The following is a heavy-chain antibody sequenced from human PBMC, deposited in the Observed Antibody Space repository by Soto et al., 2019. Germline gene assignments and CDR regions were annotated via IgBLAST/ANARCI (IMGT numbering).Heavy chain of an antibody. D-gene: IGHD2-2*01. CDR1: GYSFTSYW. CDR3: ARHWPIYCSSTSCYAADYYYYMDV. V-gene: IGHV5-51*01. CDR2: IYPGDSDT. Sequence: HGESLKISCKGSGYSFTSYWIGWVRQMPGKGLEWMGIIYPGDSDTRYSPSFQGQVTISADKSISTAYLQWSSLKASDTAMYYCARHWPIYCSSTSCYAADYYYYMDVWGKGTTVTVSS. J-gene: IGHJ6*03.